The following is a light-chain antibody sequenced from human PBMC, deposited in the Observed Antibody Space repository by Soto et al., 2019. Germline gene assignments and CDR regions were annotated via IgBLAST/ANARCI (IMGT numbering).Light chain of an antibody. CDR2: GAS. CDR1: QSVYSN. V-gene: IGKV3-15*01. CDR3: QQYNNWPTWT. Sequence: EIVMTQSPATLSVSPGERATLSCRASQSVYSNLAWYQQKPGQAPRLLIYGASTRATGISARFSGSVSGSEFTLTISSLQSEDFAVYYCQQYNNWPTWTFGQGTKVEIK. J-gene: IGKJ1*01.